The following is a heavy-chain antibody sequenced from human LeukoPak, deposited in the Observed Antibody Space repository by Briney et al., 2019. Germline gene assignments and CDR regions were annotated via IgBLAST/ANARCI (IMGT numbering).Heavy chain of an antibody. CDR3: ARPYYYDSRIDP. J-gene: IGHJ5*02. V-gene: IGHV4-30-4*01. D-gene: IGHD3-22*01. Sequence: SQTLSLTCTVSGGSISSGDYYWSWIRQPPGKGLEWIAYMYYSGSTYYNPSLKSRVTMSADTSKNQLSLKLSSVTAADTAVYYCARPYYYDSRIDPWGQGILVTVAS. CDR2: MYYSGST. CDR1: GGSISSGDYY.